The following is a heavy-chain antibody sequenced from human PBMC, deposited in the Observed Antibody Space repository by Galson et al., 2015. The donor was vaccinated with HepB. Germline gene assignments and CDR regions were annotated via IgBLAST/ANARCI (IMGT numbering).Heavy chain of an antibody. CDR1: GFTFSSYW. Sequence: SLRLSCAASGFTFSSYWMHWVRQAPGKGLVWVSRINSDGSSTSYADSVKGRFTISRDNAKNTLYLQMNSLRAEDTAVYYCARGLTCSGGSCYSMEIDYWGQGTLVTVSS. J-gene: IGHJ4*02. D-gene: IGHD2-15*01. CDR2: INSDGSST. CDR3: ARGLTCSGGSCYSMEIDY. V-gene: IGHV3-74*01.